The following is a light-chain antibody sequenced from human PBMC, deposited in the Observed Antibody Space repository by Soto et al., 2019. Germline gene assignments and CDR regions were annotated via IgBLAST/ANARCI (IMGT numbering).Light chain of an antibody. Sequence: QSVLTQPPSASGTPGQRVTIACSGSSSNIGSTTVKWYPQLPGTAPKLLIYNNNQRPSGVPDRFSGSKSGTSASLAISGFQSEDEADYYCAAWDDSLNGVVFGGGTKLTVL. V-gene: IGLV1-44*01. CDR1: SSNIGSTT. CDR3: AAWDDSLNGVV. J-gene: IGLJ3*02. CDR2: NNN.